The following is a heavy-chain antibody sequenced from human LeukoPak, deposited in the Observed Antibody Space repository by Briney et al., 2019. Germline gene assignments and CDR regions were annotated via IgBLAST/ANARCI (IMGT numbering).Heavy chain of an antibody. D-gene: IGHD3-16*01. Sequence: PARYLRLYCAASSLTFVAYPMHWVPQAPGQGLEWGSGISENSGSKGVAEYGKCRFTIFNNNAKNDLYLQVISLRDEATACYYYSEDRGPGGLCGYSWFDPWGQGTMVTVSS. CDR1: SLTFVAYP. CDR3: SEDRGPGGLCGYSWFDP. J-gene: IGHJ5*02. CDR2: ISENSGSK. V-gene: IGHV3-9*01.